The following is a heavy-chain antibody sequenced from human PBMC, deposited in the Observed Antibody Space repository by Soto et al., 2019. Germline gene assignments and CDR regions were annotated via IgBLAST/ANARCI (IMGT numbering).Heavy chain of an antibody. D-gene: IGHD3-10*01. Sequence: ASGKVSCKASGYTFTGYYMHWVRQAPGQGLEWMGWINPNSGGTNYAQKFQGRVTMTRDTSISTAYMELSRLRSDDTAVYYCARGSKLLWFGELLSDNWFDPWGQGTLVTVS. CDR3: ARGSKLLWFGELLSDNWFDP. CDR2: INPNSGGT. J-gene: IGHJ5*02. CDR1: GYTFTGYY. V-gene: IGHV1-2*02.